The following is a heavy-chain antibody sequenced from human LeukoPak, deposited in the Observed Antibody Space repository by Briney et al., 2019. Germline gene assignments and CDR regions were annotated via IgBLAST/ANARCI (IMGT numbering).Heavy chain of an antibody. V-gene: IGHV4-39*01. CDR2: IYYSGST. J-gene: IGHJ4*02. CDR1: GGSISSSSYH. Sequence: SSETLSLTCTVSGGSISSSSYHWGWIRQPPGKGLEWIGSIYYSGSTYYNPSLKSRVTISVDTSKNQFSLKLSSVTAADTAVYYCARTVVNYFDYWGQGTLVTVSS. CDR3: ARTVVNYFDY.